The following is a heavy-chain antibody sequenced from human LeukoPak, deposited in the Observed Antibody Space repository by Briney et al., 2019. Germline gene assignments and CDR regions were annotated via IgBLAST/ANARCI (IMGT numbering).Heavy chain of an antibody. V-gene: IGHV4-30-4*01. D-gene: IGHD3-3*01. Sequence: NTSETLSLTCTVSGGSISSGDYYWSWIRQPPGKGLEWIGYIYYSGSTYYNPSLKSRVTISVDTSKNQFSLKLSSVTAADTAVYYCARGNYDFWSGYSSGWFDPWGQGTLVTVSS. CDR2: IYYSGST. CDR1: GGSISSGDYY. J-gene: IGHJ5*02. CDR3: ARGNYDFWSGYSSGWFDP.